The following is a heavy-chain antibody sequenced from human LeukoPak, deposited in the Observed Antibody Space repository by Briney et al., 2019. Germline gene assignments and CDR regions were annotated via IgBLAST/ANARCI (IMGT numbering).Heavy chain of an antibody. Sequence: SETLSLTCTVTGGSISSYYWSWIRQPPGKGLEWIGYIYYIGTTNYNPSLKSRVTISVDMSKKQFSLKLSSVTAADTAVYYCARGDRDAFDIWGQGTMVTVSS. D-gene: IGHD2-15*01. CDR2: IYYIGTT. J-gene: IGHJ3*02. CDR3: ARGDRDAFDI. V-gene: IGHV4-59*01. CDR1: GGSISSYY.